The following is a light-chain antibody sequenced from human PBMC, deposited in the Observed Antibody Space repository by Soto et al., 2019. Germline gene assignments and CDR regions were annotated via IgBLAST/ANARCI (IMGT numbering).Light chain of an antibody. CDR3: QQSYSTPRT. Sequence: DIQMTQSPSSLSASVGDRVTITCRASQSISAYLNWYQPKPGKAPKLLIYAASSLQSGVPSRFSGSGSGTDSTLTISSLQPEDFATYYCQQSYSTPRTFGQGTKVDIK. J-gene: IGKJ1*01. CDR1: QSISAY. V-gene: IGKV1-39*01. CDR2: AAS.